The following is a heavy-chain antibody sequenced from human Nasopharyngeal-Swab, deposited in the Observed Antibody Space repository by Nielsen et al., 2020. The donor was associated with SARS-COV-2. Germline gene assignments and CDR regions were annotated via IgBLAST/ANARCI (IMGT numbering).Heavy chain of an antibody. CDR2: INHSGST. Sequence: GSLRLSCTVSGGSVSSGSYYWSWIRQPPGKGLEWIGEINHSGSTNYNPSLKSRVTISVDTSKNQFSLKLSSVTAADTAVYYCARGATLLYNDFDYWGQGTLVTVSS. V-gene: IGHV4-39*07. D-gene: IGHD1-26*01. J-gene: IGHJ4*02. CDR1: GGSVSSGSYY. CDR3: ARGATLLYNDFDY.